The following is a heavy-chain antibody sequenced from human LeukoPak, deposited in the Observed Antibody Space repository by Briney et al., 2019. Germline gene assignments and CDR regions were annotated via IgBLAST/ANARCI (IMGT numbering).Heavy chain of an antibody. CDR3: AKWGDYDILTGYYVSDF. D-gene: IGHD3-9*01. CDR2: ITGSGDTT. J-gene: IGHJ4*02. CDR1: GSIFRNYA. Sequence: GGSLRLSCAASGSIFRNYAMSWVRQDPGKGLEWVSAITGSGDTTYYADSVKGRFTISRDNSKNTLYVEMNTLRAEDTAVYYCAKWGDYDILTGYYVSDFWGQGTLVTVSS. V-gene: IGHV3-23*01.